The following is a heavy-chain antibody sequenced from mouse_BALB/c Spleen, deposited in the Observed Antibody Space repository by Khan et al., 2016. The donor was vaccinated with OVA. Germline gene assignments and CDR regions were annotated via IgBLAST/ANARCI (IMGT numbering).Heavy chain of an antibody. J-gene: IGHJ3*01. D-gene: IGHD2-1*01. Sequence: QVRLQQSGAELVKPGASVKLSCKTSGYTFTSYWIQWVKQRPGQGLGWIGQIFPGTGTTYYNENFKGKATLTVDTSSNTAYMPFSSLTSEDSAVFVCARGYFGNYEFAYWGQGTLVTVSP. CDR1: GYTFTSYW. CDR2: IFPGTGTT. CDR3: ARGYFGNYEFAY. V-gene: IGHV1S132*01.